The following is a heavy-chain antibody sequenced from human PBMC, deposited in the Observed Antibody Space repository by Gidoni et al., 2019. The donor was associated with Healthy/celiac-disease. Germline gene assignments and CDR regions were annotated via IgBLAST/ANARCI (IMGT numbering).Heavy chain of an antibody. CDR1: GGSISSYY. V-gene: IGHV4-59*01. J-gene: IGHJ4*02. CDR2: IYYSGST. D-gene: IGHD4-17*01. Sequence: QVQLQESGPGLVKPSETLSLPCTVSGGSISSYYWSWIRQPPGKGLEWIGYIYYSGSTNYNPSLKSRVTISVDTSKNQFSLKLSSVTAADTAVYYCACTTVTWGSHDYWGQGTLVTVSS. CDR3: ACTTVTWGSHDY.